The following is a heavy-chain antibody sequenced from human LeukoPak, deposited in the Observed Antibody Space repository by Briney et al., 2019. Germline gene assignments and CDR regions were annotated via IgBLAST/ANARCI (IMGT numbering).Heavy chain of an antibody. Sequence: MAGGSLRLSCAASGFTFSSYSMNWVRQAPGKGLEWVSSISSSSSYIYYADSVKGRFTISRDNAKNSLYLQMNSLRAEGTAVYYCARDLVVGAQGHWGQGTLVTVSS. CDR3: ARDLVVGAQGH. CDR1: GFTFSSYS. CDR2: ISSSSSYI. V-gene: IGHV3-21*01. D-gene: IGHD1-26*01. J-gene: IGHJ4*02.